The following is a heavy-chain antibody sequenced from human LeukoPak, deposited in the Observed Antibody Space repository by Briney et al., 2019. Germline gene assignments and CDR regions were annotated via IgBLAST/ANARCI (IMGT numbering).Heavy chain of an antibody. J-gene: IGHJ6*02. CDR1: GYTFTSYG. V-gene: IGHV1-18*01. CDR2: ISTYNGNT. Sequence: GASVTVSCKASGYTFTSYGISWVRQAPGQGLEWMGWISTYNGNTNYAQNLQGRVTMTSDTSTSTAYMELRSLRSDDTAVYYCARGGGGGTYYYFGMDVWGQGTTVTVSS. CDR3: ARGGGGGTYYYFGMDV. D-gene: IGHD2-21*01.